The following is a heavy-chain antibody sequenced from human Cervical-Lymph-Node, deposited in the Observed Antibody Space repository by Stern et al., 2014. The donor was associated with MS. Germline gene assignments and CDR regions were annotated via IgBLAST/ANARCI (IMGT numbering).Heavy chain of an antibody. CDR1: GFSFSTYW. D-gene: IGHD3-3*01. CDR3: AREDFGVAIIDHYYYGMDV. Sequence: VQLVESGGGLVQSAGSLRLSCTASGFSFSTYWMSWVRQAPGKGLEWVANIKGDGSEKNYVDSVKGRFTISRDNAKNSLYLQLNSLRAEDTAVYFCAREDFGVAIIDHYYYGMDVWGRGTTVTVSS. J-gene: IGHJ6*02. V-gene: IGHV3-7*01. CDR2: IKGDGSEK.